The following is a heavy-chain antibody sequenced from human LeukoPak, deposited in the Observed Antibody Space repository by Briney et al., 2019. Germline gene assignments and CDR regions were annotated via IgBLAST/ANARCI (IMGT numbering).Heavy chain of an antibody. Sequence: GGSLRLPCAASGFTFSVYSMNWVRQAPGKGLEWVSSISSSSRDIYYADSVKGRFTVSRDNAKNSLYLQMNSLRAEDTAVYYCARGYSYGYGRNWFDPWGQGTLVTVSS. V-gene: IGHV3-21*01. D-gene: IGHD5-18*01. CDR2: ISSSSRDI. CDR3: ARGYSYGYGRNWFDP. J-gene: IGHJ5*02. CDR1: GFTFSVYS.